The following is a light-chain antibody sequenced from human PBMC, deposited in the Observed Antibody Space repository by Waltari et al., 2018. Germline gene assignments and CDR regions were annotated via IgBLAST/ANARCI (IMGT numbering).Light chain of an antibody. CDR3: VLYMGSGIWV. V-gene: IGLV8-61*01. Sequence: QTVVTQETSFSVSPGGTVTLTCGLSSGSVSTSYYPSWYQHTPGQAPRTLIYSTNTRTAGVPERFSGSILAKKAALTITGAQAEDESDYYCVLYMGSGIWVFGGGTKLTVL. CDR2: STN. J-gene: IGLJ3*02. CDR1: SGSVSTSYY.